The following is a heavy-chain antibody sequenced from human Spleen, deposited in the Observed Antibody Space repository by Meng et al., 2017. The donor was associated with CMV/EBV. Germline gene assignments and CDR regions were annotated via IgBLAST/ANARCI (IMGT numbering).Heavy chain of an antibody. CDR2: IYHSEST. CDR3: ARFGDDSSKDY. D-gene: IGHD3-16*01. Sequence: ICAVSGGSISSSNWWSWVRQPPGKGLEWIGEIYHSESTNYNPSLKSRVTISVDKSKNQFSLKLSSVTAADTAVYYCARFGDDSSKDYWGQGTLVTVSS. CDR1: GGSISSSNW. V-gene: IGHV4-4*02. J-gene: IGHJ4*02.